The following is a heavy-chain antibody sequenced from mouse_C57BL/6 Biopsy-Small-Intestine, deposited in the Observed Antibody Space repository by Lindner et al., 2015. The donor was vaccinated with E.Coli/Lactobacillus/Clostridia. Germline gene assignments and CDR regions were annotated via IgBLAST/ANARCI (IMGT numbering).Heavy chain of an antibody. CDR3: ARHGRQLTTVLYYFDY. CDR2: ISSGGSYT. CDR1: GFTFSGYG. D-gene: IGHD1-1*01. Sequence: VQLQESGGDLVKPGGSLKFSCAASGFTFSGYGMSWVRQTADKRLEWVATISSGGSYTYYPDSVKGRFTISRDNAKNILYPQMSSLKSEDTAMYYCARHGRQLTTVLYYFDYWGQGTTLTVSS. J-gene: IGHJ2*01. V-gene: IGHV5-6*01.